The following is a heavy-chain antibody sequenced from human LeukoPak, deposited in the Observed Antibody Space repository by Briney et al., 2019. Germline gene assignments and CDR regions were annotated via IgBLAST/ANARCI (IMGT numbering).Heavy chain of an antibody. V-gene: IGHV3-30*18. CDR3: AKPHRNTYYYDSYGY. CDR1: GFTFSSYG. CDR2: ISYDGSNK. Sequence: GGSLRLSCAASGFTFSSYGMHWVRQAPGKGLEWVAVISYDGSNKYYAASVKGRFTISRDNSKNTLYLQMNSLRAGDTAVYYCAKPHRNTYYYDSYGYWGQGTLVTVSS. D-gene: IGHD3-22*01. J-gene: IGHJ4*02.